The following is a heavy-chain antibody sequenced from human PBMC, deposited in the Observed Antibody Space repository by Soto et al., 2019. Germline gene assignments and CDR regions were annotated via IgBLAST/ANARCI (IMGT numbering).Heavy chain of an antibody. Sequence: GGSLRLSCAASGFTFSSYAMSWVRQAPGKGLEWVSAISGSGGSTYYADSVKGRFTISRDNSKNTLYLQMNSLRAEDTAVYYCAKDDENSSAFPHDYWGQGTLVTVSS. V-gene: IGHV3-23*01. CDR2: ISGSGGST. CDR1: GFTFSSYA. D-gene: IGHD5-18*01. CDR3: AKDDENSSAFPHDY. J-gene: IGHJ4*02.